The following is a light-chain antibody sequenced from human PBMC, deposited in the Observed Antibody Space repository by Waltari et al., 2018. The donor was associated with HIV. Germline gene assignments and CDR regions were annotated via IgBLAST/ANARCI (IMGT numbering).Light chain of an antibody. Sequence: QSVLTQPPSASGTPGQRVTISCSGGSSNIGSNTVSWYQQLPGTAPKLLIFNSNQRASGVPDRFSGSKSGTSASLAISGLQSEDEADYYCAAWDDSLNGLWVFGAGTKVTVL. V-gene: IGLV1-44*01. CDR1: SSNIGSNT. J-gene: IGLJ3*02. CDR2: NSN. CDR3: AAWDDSLNGLWV.